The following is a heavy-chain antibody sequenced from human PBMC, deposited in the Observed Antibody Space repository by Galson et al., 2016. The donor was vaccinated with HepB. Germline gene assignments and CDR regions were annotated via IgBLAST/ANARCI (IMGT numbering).Heavy chain of an antibody. D-gene: IGHD1-1*01. J-gene: IGHJ4*02. V-gene: IGHV2-5*02. Sequence: PALVKPTQTLTLTCTFSGFSLTTGGVGVAWLRQPPGKALEWLALIYWDNGKRYSSSLASRLTIAKDTSRNQVVLTMTNVDPVDTATYYCAHRQVEVLPTAPYYFDSWGQGILVVVSS. CDR1: GFSLTTGGVG. CDR2: IYWDNGK. CDR3: AHRQVEVLPTAPYYFDS.